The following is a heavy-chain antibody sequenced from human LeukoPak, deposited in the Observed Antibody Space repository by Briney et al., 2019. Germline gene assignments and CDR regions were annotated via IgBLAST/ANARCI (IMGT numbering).Heavy chain of an antibody. V-gene: IGHV3-23*01. CDR1: GFTFSSYA. CDR3: ARDRGSGWYVVGVDY. Sequence: GGSLRLSCAASGFTFSSYAMSWVRQAPGKGLEWVSGVSGSGGSTYYADSVKGRFTISRDNSKNTLYLQMNSLRAEDTAVYYCARDRGSGWYVVGVDYWGQGTLVTVSS. J-gene: IGHJ4*02. D-gene: IGHD6-19*01. CDR2: VSGSGGST.